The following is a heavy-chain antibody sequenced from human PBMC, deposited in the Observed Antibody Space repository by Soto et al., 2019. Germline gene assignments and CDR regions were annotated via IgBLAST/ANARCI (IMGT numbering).Heavy chain of an antibody. V-gene: IGHV4-59*01. D-gene: IGHD3-3*01. J-gene: IGHJ4*02. CDR2: IYNSGST. CDR3: ARGVRSLELVNESYFDY. CDR1: GGSISSYY. Sequence: SETLSLTCTVSGGSISSYYWTWIRQPPGKGLEWIGYIYNSGSTNYNPSLKSRVTILVDTSKNQFSLRLSSVTAADTAVYYCARGVRSLELVNESYFDYWGQGTLVTVSS.